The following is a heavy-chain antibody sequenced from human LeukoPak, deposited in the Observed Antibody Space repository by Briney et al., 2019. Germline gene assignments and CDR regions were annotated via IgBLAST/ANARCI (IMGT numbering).Heavy chain of an antibody. CDR3: AKEVGVGANTFDY. Sequence: GGSLRLSCAASGFTFSSYGMHWVRQAPGKGLEWVAFIRYNGSNKYYADSVKGRFTISRDNSKNTLYLQINTLRAEDTAVYFCAKEVGVGANTFDYWGQGTLVTVSS. CDR1: GFTFSSYG. V-gene: IGHV3-30*02. D-gene: IGHD1-26*01. J-gene: IGHJ4*02. CDR2: IRYNGSNK.